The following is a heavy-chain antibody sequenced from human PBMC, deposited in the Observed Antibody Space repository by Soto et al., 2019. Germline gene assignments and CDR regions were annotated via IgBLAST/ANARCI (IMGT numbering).Heavy chain of an antibody. Sequence: ESGGGVVQPGRSLRLSCAASGFTFSSYGMHWVRQAPGKGLEWVAVIWYDGSNKYYADSVKGRFTISRDNSKNTLYLQMNSLRAEDTAVYYCARGLPLDYYYYYMDVWGKGTTVTVSS. CDR3: ARGLPLDYYYYYMDV. V-gene: IGHV3-33*01. CDR2: IWYDGSNK. J-gene: IGHJ6*03. CDR1: GFTFSSYG.